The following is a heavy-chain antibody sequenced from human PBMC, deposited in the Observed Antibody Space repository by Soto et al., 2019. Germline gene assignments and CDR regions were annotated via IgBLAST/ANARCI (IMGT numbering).Heavy chain of an antibody. CDR1: GGTFSSYA. CDR2: IIPIFGTA. V-gene: IGHV1-69*13. CDR3: ARGELGYCSGGSCYWFDP. D-gene: IGHD2-15*01. Sequence: SVKVSCKASGGTFSSYAISWVRQSPGQGLEWMGGIIPIFGTANYAQKFQGRVTITADESTSTAYMELSSLRSEDTAVYYCARGELGYCSGGSCYWFDPWGQGTLVTVSS. J-gene: IGHJ5*02.